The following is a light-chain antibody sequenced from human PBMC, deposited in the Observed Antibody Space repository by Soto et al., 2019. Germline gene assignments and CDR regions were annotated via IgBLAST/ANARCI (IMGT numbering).Light chain of an antibody. CDR3: QQSYSTPYT. Sequence: IQMTQSPSSLSASVGDRVTITCRASQTFSNFLNWYQQKPGKAPKLLVHGASSLQSGVPSRFSGSGSGTDFTLTITSLQPEDSATYYCQQSYSTPYTFGQGTKLQIK. CDR2: GAS. J-gene: IGKJ2*01. CDR1: QTFSNF. V-gene: IGKV1-39*01.